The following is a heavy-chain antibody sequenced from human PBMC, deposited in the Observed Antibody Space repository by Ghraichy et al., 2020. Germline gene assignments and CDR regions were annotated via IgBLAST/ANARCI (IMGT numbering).Heavy chain of an antibody. Sequence: SETLSLTCAVYGGSFSGYYWSWIRQHPGKGLEWIGEINHSGSTNYNPSLKSRVTISVDTSKNQFSLKLSSVTAADTAVYYCARGPKNYYDSSGSMYYFDYWGQGTLVTVSS. CDR1: GGSFSGYY. D-gene: IGHD3-22*01. CDR2: INHSGST. J-gene: IGHJ4*02. CDR3: ARGPKNYYDSSGSMYYFDY. V-gene: IGHV4-34*01.